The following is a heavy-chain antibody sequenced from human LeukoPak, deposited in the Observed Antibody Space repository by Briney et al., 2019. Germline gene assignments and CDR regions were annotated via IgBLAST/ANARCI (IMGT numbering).Heavy chain of an antibody. V-gene: IGHV4-34*01. J-gene: IGHJ4*02. CDR2: INHSGST. CDR3: ARVWGYCSGGSCYRGYYFDY. D-gene: IGHD2-15*01. CDR1: GGSFSGYY. Sequence: SETLSLTCAVYGGSFSGYYWSWIRQPPGKGLEWIGEINHSGSTNYNPSLKSRVTISVDTSKNQFSLKLSSVTAADTAVYYCARVWGYCSGGSCYRGYYFDYWGQGTLVTASS.